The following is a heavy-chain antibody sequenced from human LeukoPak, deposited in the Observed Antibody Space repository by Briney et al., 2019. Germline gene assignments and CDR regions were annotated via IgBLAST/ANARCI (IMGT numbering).Heavy chain of an antibody. CDR1: GGSISSYY. D-gene: IGHD1-1*01. CDR2: IHYSGST. V-gene: IGHV4-59*12. CDR3: ARVKSTTATRPFDY. J-gene: IGHJ4*02. Sequence: SETLSLTCTVSGGSISSYYWSWIRQPPGKGLEWIGYIHYSGSTYYNPSLKSRVTISVDTSKNQFSLKLSSVTAADTAVYYCARVKSTTATRPFDYWGQGTLVTVSS.